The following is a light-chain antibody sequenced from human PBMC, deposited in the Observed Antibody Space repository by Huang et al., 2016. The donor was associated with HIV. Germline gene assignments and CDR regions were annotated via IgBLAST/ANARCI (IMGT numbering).Light chain of an antibody. CDR2: GAS. Sequence: EIVMTPSPATLSVSPGERATLSCRASQSINSTLAWYQQKPGQAPRLLIDGASTRATGIPAMVSGSGSGTEFTLTISSLQSEDFAVYYCQQYNDWRETFGQGTKVEIK. J-gene: IGKJ1*01. CDR3: QQYNDWRET. V-gene: IGKV3-15*01. CDR1: QSINST.